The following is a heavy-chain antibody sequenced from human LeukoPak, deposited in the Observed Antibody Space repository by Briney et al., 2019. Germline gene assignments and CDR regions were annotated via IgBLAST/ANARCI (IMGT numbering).Heavy chain of an antibody. Sequence: PGGSLRLSCAASGFTFSDYYMSWIRQAPGKGLEWDSYISSSGSTIYYADSVKGRFTISRDNAKNSLYLQMNSLRAEDTAVYYCARDRIVGATTPFDYWGQGTLVTVSS. CDR1: GFTFSDYY. V-gene: IGHV3-11*04. J-gene: IGHJ4*02. CDR3: ARDRIVGATTPFDY. CDR2: ISSSGSTI. D-gene: IGHD1-26*01.